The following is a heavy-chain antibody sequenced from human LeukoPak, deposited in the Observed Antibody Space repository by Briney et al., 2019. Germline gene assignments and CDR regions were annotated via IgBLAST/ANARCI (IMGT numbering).Heavy chain of an antibody. D-gene: IGHD3-16*01. CDR2: ISPYNGDT. J-gene: IGHJ4*02. CDR1: GYTFISYG. Sequence: GASVKVSCKASGYTFISYGISWVRQAPGQGLEWMGWISPYNGDTKYVQKLQGRVTMTKGTSTNTAYMELRSLRSDDTAVYYCARVLPRLSWGEFDYWGQGTLVTVSS. V-gene: IGHV1-18*01. CDR3: ARVLPRLSWGEFDY.